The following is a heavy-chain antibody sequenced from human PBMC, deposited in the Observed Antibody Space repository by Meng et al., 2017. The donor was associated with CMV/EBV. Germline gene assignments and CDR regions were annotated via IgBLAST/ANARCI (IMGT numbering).Heavy chain of an antibody. Sequence: GESLKISCAASGFTFSSYSMNWVRQAPGKGLEWVSSISSSSSYIYYADSVKGRFTISRDNAKNSLYLQMNSLGAEDTAVYYCARGGVLGNWFDPWGQGTLVTVSS. CDR3: ARGGVLGNWFDP. CDR1: GFTFSSYS. J-gene: IGHJ5*02. V-gene: IGHV3-21*01. CDR2: ISSSSSYI. D-gene: IGHD7-27*01.